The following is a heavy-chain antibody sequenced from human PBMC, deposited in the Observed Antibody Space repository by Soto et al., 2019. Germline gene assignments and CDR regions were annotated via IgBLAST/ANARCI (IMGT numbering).Heavy chain of an antibody. Sequence: EVQLVESGGGLVQPGGSLRLSCAGSGFTFSSYWMHWVRQVPGKGLLWVSRIDSDGTSTNYEDSVKGRFTIARDKAKNTLYLQMNSLRAEDPGGYYCARVGGYNWFDNWGQGTLVTVSS. V-gene: IGHV3-74*01. CDR3: ARVGGYNWFDN. CDR1: GFTFSSYW. J-gene: IGHJ5*02. CDR2: IDSDGTST.